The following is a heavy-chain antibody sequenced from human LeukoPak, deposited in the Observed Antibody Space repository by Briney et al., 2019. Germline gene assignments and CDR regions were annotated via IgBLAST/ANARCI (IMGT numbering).Heavy chain of an antibody. CDR1: GYTFTSYA. V-gene: IGHV1-2*02. CDR3: ARDKYVAAPSGLDY. Sequence: ASVKVSCKASGYTFTSYAMHWVRQAPGQGLEWMGWINPNSGGTNYAQKFQGRVTMTRDTSISTAYMELSRLRSDDTAVYYCARDKYVAAPSGLDYWGQGTLVTVSS. CDR2: INPNSGGT. J-gene: IGHJ4*02. D-gene: IGHD6-6*01.